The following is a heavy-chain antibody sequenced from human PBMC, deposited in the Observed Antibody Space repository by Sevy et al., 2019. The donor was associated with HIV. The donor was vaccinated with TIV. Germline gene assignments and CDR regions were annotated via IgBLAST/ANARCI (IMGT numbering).Heavy chain of an antibody. D-gene: IGHD3-22*01. CDR2: IYPGDSDT. V-gene: IGHV5-51*01. J-gene: IGHJ3*02. CDR1: GYSFTSYW. CDR3: ARRGIVVVTPFDI. Sequence: GESLKISCKGSGYSFTSYWIGWVRQMPGKGLEWMGIIYPGDSDTRYSPSFQGQVTISADKSIGTAYLQWSSLKASDTAMYYCARRGIVVVTPFDIWGQGTMVTVSS.